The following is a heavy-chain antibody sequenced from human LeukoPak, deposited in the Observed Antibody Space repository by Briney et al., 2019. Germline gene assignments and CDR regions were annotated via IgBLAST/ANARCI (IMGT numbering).Heavy chain of an antibody. D-gene: IGHD2-2*01. V-gene: IGHV3-30*18. J-gene: IGHJ4*02. Sequence: GGSLRLSCAASGFTFSSYGMHWVRQAPGKGLEWVAVISYDGSNKYYADSVKGRFTISRDNHKNTLYLQMNSLRAEDTAVYYCAKWPSANDYWGQGTLVTVSS. CDR2: ISYDGSNK. CDR1: GFTFSSYG. CDR3: AKWPSANDY.